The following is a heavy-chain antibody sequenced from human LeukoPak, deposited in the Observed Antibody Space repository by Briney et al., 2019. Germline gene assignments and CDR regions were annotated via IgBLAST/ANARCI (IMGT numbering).Heavy chain of an antibody. CDR2: MSGSGTGT. V-gene: IGHV3-23*01. CDR1: GFIFSTYA. Sequence: GGSLSLSCAASGFIFSTYAMSWVRQAPGKGLEWVSAMSGSGTGTSYAESVQGRFTISRDNSKNTLYLQMNSLRAEDTAVYYCAKGLYQYFGSGSYTLDHWGQGTQVTVSS. D-gene: IGHD3-10*01. J-gene: IGHJ4*02. CDR3: AKGLYQYFGSGSYTLDH.